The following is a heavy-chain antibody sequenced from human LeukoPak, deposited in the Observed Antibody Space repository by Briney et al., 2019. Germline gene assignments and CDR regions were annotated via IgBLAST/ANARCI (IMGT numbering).Heavy chain of an antibody. V-gene: IGHV3-73*01. D-gene: IGHD5-12*01. CDR3: TRHAFGYDSSRVTDY. Sequence: GGSLRLSCAASGFTFSGSAMHWVRQASGKGLEWVGRIRSKANSYATAYAASVKGRFTISRDDSKNTAYPQMNSLKTEDTAVYYCTRHAFGYDSSRVTDYWGQGTLVTVSS. CDR2: IRSKANSYAT. CDR1: GFTFSGSA. J-gene: IGHJ4*02.